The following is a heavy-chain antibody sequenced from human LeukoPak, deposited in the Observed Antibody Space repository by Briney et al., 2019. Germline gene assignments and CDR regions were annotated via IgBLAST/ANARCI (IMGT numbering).Heavy chain of an antibody. CDR1: GFTFSSYP. V-gene: IGHV3-30*04. CDR3: ASPYSGYDYGLDN. D-gene: IGHD5-12*01. Sequence: PGGSLRLSCAASGFTFSSYPMHWVRQAPGKGLEWVAVISYDGSNKYYAGSVKGRFTISRDNSKNTLYLQMNSLRAEDTAVYYCASPYSGYDYGLDNWGQGTLVTVSS. J-gene: IGHJ4*02. CDR2: ISYDGSNK.